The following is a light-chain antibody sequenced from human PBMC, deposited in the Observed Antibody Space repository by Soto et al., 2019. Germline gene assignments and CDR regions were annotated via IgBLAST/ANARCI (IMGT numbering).Light chain of an antibody. CDR2: DAS. J-gene: IGKJ5*01. Sequence: EIVLTQSPATLSLSPVERATLSCMASQSVSSYLAWYQQKPGQAPRLLIYDASNRATGIPARFSGSGSGTDFTLTISSLEPEDFAVYYCQQYDNWPPITFGQGTRLEI. V-gene: IGKV3-11*01. CDR1: QSVSSY. CDR3: QQYDNWPPIT.